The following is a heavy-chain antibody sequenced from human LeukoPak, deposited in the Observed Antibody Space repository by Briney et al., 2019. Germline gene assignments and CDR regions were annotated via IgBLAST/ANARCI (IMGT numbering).Heavy chain of an antibody. V-gene: IGHV5-51*01. CDR2: IYPGDPDT. J-gene: IGHJ6*03. CDR3: ARRGRWFGTPSRGYYYMDV. Sequence: GESLKISCKGSGYSFTSYWIVWVRQMPGKGLEWMGIIYPGDPDTRYSPSFQGQVTISADKSISTAYLQWSSLKASDTAMYYCARRGRWFGTPSRGYYYMDVWGKGTTVTVSS. D-gene: IGHD3-10*01. CDR1: GYSFTSYW.